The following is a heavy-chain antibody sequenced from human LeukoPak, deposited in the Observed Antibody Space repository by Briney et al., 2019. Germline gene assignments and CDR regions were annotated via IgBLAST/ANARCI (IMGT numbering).Heavy chain of an antibody. Sequence: GGSLRLSCAASGFTFGSYGMHWVRQAPGKGLEWVAVISYDGSNKYYADSVKGRFTTSRDNSKNTLYLQMNSLRAEDTAVYYCAQGKYSSSWTDYFDYWGQGTLVTVSS. CDR2: ISYDGSNK. CDR1: GFTFGSYG. CDR3: AQGKYSSSWTDYFDY. D-gene: IGHD6-13*01. J-gene: IGHJ4*02. V-gene: IGHV3-30*18.